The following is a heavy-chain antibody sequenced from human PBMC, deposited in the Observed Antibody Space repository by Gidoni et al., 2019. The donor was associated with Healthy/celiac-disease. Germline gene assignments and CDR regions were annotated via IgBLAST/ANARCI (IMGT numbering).Heavy chain of an antibody. J-gene: IGHJ6*02. V-gene: IGHV3-21*01. D-gene: IGHD1-26*01. Sequence: EVQLVESGGGLVKPGWSLRLSCAASGFTFSSYSMNWVRQDPGKGLEWVSSISSSSSYIYYADSVKGRFTISRDNAKNSLYLQMNSLRAEDTAVYYCARAYSGSSLDTLVFSYGMDVWGQGTTVTVSS. CDR3: ARAYSGSSLDTLVFSYGMDV. CDR2: ISSSSSYI. CDR1: GFTFSSYS.